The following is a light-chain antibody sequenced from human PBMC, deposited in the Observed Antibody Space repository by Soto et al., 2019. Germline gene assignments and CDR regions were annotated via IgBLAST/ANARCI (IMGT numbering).Light chain of an antibody. CDR1: QSVSYH. Sequence: EIVLTQSPATLSLSPGERATLSCRASQSVSYHLAWYQQNPGQAPRLLIYVASNRATGIPARFSGSGSGTDFTLTISSLEPEDFAVYYCQQRTNWAYTFGQGTKLEIK. V-gene: IGKV3-11*01. J-gene: IGKJ2*01. CDR2: VAS. CDR3: QQRTNWAYT.